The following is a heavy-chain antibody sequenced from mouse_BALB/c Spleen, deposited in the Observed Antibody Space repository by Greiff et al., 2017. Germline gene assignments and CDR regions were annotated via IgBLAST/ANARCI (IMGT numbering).Heavy chain of an antibody. J-gene: IGHJ1*01. V-gene: IGHV1-7*01. CDR1: GYTFTSYW. D-gene: IGHD1-1*02. Sequence: VKLMESGAELAKPGASVKMSCKASGYTFTSYWMHWVKQRPGQGLEWIGYINPSTGYTEYNQKFKDKATLTADKSSSTAYMQLSSLTSEDSAVYYCARGRYGYWYFDDWGAGTTVTVSS. CDR2: INPSTGYT. CDR3: ARGRYGYWYFDD.